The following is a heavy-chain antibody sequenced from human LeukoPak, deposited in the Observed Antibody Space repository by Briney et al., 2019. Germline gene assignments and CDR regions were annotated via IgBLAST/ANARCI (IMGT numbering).Heavy chain of an antibody. D-gene: IGHD4-23*01. Sequence: GGSLRLSCAASGFTFSNYAMSWVRQAPGKGLEWVSAISGNGGSTYYADSVKGRFTISRDNSKNTLYLQMNSLRAEDTAVSYCAKISPYGGNSAWGQGTLVTVSS. CDR1: GFTFSNYA. V-gene: IGHV3-23*01. CDR3: AKISPYGGNSA. J-gene: IGHJ4*02. CDR2: ISGNGGST.